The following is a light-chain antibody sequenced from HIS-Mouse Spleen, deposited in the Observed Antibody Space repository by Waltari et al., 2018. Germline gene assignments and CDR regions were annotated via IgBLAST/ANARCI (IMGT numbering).Light chain of an antibody. V-gene: IGLV2-14*03. J-gene: IGLJ2*01. CDR2: DVS. CDR1: RSDVGGYNY. Sequence: QSALTQPASVSGSPGQSITLSCTGTRSDVGGYNYVSWYQQHPGKAPKLMIYDVSNRPSGVSNRFSGSKSGNTASLTISGLQAEDEADYYCSSYTSSSFNVVFGGGTKLTVL. CDR3: SSYTSSSFNVV.